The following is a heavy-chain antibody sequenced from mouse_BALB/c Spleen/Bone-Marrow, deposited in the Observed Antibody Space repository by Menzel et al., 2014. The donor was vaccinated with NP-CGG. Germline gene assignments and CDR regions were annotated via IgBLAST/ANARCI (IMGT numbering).Heavy chain of an antibody. CDR3: ARLLLYYYATDY. CDR2: INPYNGGT. V-gene: IGHV1-18*01. Sequence: EVQQVESGPELVKPGASMKISCKASGYSFTGYTMNWVKQSHGKNLEWIGLINPYNGGTNYNQKFKDKATLTVDRSSSTAYMELLSLTSEDSAVYYCARLLLYYYATDYWGQGTSVTVSS. D-gene: IGHD1-1*01. CDR1: GYSFTGYT. J-gene: IGHJ4*01.